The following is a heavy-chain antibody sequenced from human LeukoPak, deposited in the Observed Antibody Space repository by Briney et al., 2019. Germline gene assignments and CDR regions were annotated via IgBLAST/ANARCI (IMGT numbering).Heavy chain of an antibody. CDR2: ISGGGGST. CDR1: GFTFSSYA. CDR3: AKGVVVPAAMVYFDY. V-gene: IGHV3-23*01. Sequence: GGSLRLSCAASGFTFSSYAMGWVRKAPGKGLEWVSAISGGGGSTYYAASVKGRFTISRDNSKNTLYLQMNSLRAEDTAVYYCAKGVVVPAAMVYFDYWGQGTLVTVSS. D-gene: IGHD2-2*01. J-gene: IGHJ4*02.